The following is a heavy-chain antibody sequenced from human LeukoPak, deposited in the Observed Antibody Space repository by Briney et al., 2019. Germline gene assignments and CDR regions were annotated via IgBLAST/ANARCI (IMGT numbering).Heavy chain of an antibody. CDR1: GYTFTSYA. J-gene: IGHJ4*02. Sequence: ASVKVSCKASGYTFTSYAMHWVRQAPGQGLEWMGIINPSGGSTSYAQKFQGRVTMTRDTSTSTVYMELSSLRSEDTAVYYCARVRRVGSSSVPLDYWGQGTLVTVSS. CDR2: INPSGGST. D-gene: IGHD6-6*01. V-gene: IGHV1-46*01. CDR3: ARVRRVGSSSVPLDY.